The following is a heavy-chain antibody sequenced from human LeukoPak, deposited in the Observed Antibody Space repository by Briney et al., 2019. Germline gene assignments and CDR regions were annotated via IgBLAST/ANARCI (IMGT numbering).Heavy chain of an antibody. Sequence: GSLRLSCAASGFTFSSYGMHWVRQAPGKGLEWVAVIWYDGSNKYYADSVKGRFTISRDNSKNTLYLQMNSLRAEDTAVYYCARIPGWGVISAWGQGTLVTASS. J-gene: IGHJ5*02. CDR1: GFTFSSYG. D-gene: IGHD3-10*01. CDR2: IWYDGSNK. CDR3: ARIPGWGVISA. V-gene: IGHV3-33*01.